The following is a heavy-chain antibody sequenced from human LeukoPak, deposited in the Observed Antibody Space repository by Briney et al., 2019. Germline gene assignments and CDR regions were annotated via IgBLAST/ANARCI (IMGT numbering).Heavy chain of an antibody. CDR1: GYTFTSYY. Sequence: ASVKVSCKASGYTFTSYYVHWVRQAPGQGLEWMGIINPSGGSTSYAQKFQGRVTMTRDTSTSTVYMELSSLRSEDTAVYYCARDPVKYSSSSYNWFDPWGQGTLVTVSS. CDR2: INPSGGST. CDR3: ARDPVKYSSSSYNWFDP. V-gene: IGHV1-46*01. D-gene: IGHD6-6*01. J-gene: IGHJ5*02.